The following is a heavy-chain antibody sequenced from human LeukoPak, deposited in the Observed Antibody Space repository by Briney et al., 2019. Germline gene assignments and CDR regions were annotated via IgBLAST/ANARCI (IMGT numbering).Heavy chain of an antibody. D-gene: IGHD1-14*01. V-gene: IGHV4-39*07. CDR1: GGSISSSSYY. Sequence: SETLSLTCTVSGGSISSSSYYWGWIRQPPGKGLEWIGSIYHSGSTYYNPSLKSRVTISVDTSKNQFSLKLSSVTAADTAVYYCARGALDHRTFDYWGQGTLVTVSS. J-gene: IGHJ4*02. CDR3: ARGALDHRTFDY. CDR2: IYHSGST.